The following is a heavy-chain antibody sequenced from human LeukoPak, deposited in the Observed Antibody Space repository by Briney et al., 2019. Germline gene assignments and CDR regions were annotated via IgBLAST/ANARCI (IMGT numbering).Heavy chain of an antibody. CDR3: ARDPYSGNYGAYYYYYMDV. Sequence: PGGSLRLSCTASGFTFRTYWMHWVRQAPGKGLVWVSRINRDGSTTTYADSVKGRFTISRDNAKNSLYLQMDSLRVEDTAEYYCARDPYSGNYGAYYYYYMDVWGKGTTVTVSS. V-gene: IGHV3-74*01. D-gene: IGHD1-26*01. J-gene: IGHJ6*03. CDR1: GFTFRTYW. CDR2: INRDGSTT.